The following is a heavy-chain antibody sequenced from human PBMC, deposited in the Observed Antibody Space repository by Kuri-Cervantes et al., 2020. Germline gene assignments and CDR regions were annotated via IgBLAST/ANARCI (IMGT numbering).Heavy chain of an antibody. V-gene: IGHV3-9*01. J-gene: IGHJ6*02. CDR3: AKASSSWYGGMDV. CDR1: GFTFDDYG. CDR2: ISWNSGSI. Sequence: SLKISRGASGFTFDDYGMHWVPQAPGKGLEWVSGISWNSGSIGYADSVKGRFTISRDNARNSLYLQMNTLRIEDTALYYCAKASSSWYGGMDVWGQGTTVTVSS. D-gene: IGHD6-13*01.